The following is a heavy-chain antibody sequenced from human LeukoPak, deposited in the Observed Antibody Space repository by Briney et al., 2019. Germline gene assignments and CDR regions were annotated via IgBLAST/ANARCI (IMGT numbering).Heavy chain of an antibody. CDR3: AKHRYSSSWYNSFDC. V-gene: IGHV3-11*01. CDR2: ISSSGSTI. D-gene: IGHD6-13*01. Sequence: GGSLRLSCAASGFTFSDYYMSWIRQAPGKGLEWVSYISSSGSTIYYADSVKGRFTVSRDNSKNTLYLQVNSLRAEDTAVYYCAKHRYSSSWYNSFDCWGQGTLVTVSS. CDR1: GFTFSDYY. J-gene: IGHJ4*02.